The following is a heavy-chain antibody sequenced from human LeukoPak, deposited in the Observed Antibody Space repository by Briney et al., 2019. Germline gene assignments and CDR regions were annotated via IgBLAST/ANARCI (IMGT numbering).Heavy chain of an antibody. D-gene: IGHD3-10*01. J-gene: IGHJ4*02. V-gene: IGHV1-46*01. CDR1: GGTFITYA. CDR2: INPSGGST. CDR3: AKDGSGSYYDSLGYFDY. Sequence: ASVKVSCKASGGTFITYAINWVRQAPGQGLEWMGIINPSGGSTSYAQKFQDRVTMTRDTSTSTVYMELSSLRSEDTAVYYCAKDGSGSYYDSLGYFDYWGQGTLVTVSS.